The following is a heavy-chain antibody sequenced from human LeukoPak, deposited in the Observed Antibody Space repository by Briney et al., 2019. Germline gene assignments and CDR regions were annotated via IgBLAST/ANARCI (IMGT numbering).Heavy chain of an antibody. D-gene: IGHD3-10*01. V-gene: IGHV1-18*04. CDR1: GYTFTSYG. J-gene: IGHJ5*02. Sequence: ASVKVSCKASGYTFTSYGISWVRQAPGQGLEWMGWISAYNGNTNYAQKLQGRVTMTTDTSTSTAYMELRSLRSDDTAVYYCARSLGHYYGSGSYWYWFDTWGQGTLVTVSS. CDR2: ISAYNGNT. CDR3: ARSLGHYYGSGSYWYWFDT.